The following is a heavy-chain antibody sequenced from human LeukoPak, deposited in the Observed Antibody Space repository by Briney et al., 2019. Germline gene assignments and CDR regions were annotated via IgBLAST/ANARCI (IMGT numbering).Heavy chain of an antibody. V-gene: IGHV1-2*06. D-gene: IGHD3-10*01. Sequence: ASVKVSCKASGYTFTGYYMHWVRQAPGQGLEWMGRVNPNSGGTNYAQKFQGRVTMTRDTAISTAYMEVSRLRSDDTAVYYRARDLGYFDYWGQGTLVTVSS. CDR2: VNPNSGGT. CDR3: ARDLGYFDY. J-gene: IGHJ4*02. CDR1: GYTFTGYY.